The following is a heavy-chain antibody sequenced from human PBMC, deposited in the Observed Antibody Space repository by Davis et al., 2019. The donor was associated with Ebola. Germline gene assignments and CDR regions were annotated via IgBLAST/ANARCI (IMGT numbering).Heavy chain of an antibody. D-gene: IGHD2-21*02. CDR2: IYTSGST. CDR3: ARDRHRYCGGDCRYFDI. J-gene: IGHJ3*02. CDR1: GGSISSYY. V-gene: IGHV4-4*07. Sequence: PSETLSLTCTVSGGSISSYYWSWIRQPAGKGLEWIGRIYTSGSTNYNPSLKSRVTMSVDTSKNQFSLKLSSVTAADTAVYYCARDRHRYCGGDCRYFDIWGQGTMVTVSS.